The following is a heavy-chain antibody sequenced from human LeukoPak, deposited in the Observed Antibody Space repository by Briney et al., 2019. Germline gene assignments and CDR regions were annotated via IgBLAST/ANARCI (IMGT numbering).Heavy chain of an antibody. V-gene: IGHV1-2*04. Sequence: EASVKVSCKASGYTFTGYYMHWVRQAPGQGLEWMGWINPNSGGTSYAQKFQGWVTMTRDTSISTAYMELSRLRSDDTAVYYCARGYCSSTSCYLGYYYYYYGMDVWGQGTTVIVSS. CDR3: ARGYCSSTSCYLGYYYYYYGMDV. CDR2: INPNSGGT. CDR1: GYTFTGYY. J-gene: IGHJ6*02. D-gene: IGHD2-2*01.